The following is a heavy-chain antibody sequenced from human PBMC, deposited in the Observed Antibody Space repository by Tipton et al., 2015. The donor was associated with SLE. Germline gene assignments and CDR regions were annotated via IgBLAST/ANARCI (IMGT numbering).Heavy chain of an antibody. J-gene: IGHJ4*02. CDR3: AKGEKTYYDILTGRNYFDY. D-gene: IGHD3-9*01. Sequence: GSLRLSCAASGFTFSSYWMSWVRQAPGKGLEWVANIKQDGSEKYYVDSVKGRFTISRDNAKNTLYLQMNSLRAEDTAVYYCAKGEKTYYDILTGRNYFDYWGQGTLVTVSS. CDR1: GFTFSSYW. V-gene: IGHV3-7*03. CDR2: IKQDGSEK.